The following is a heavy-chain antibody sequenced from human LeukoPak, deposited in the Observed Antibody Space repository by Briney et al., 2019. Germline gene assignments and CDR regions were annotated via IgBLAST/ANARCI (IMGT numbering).Heavy chain of an antibody. D-gene: IGHD1-26*01. Sequence: GGSLRLSCAASGFLFNSYAMAWVRHAPEKGLEWVSSIIDSGISTYYADSVKGRFTISRDNSKNTLYLQMNSLRAEDTAVYYCAKGSRGNYDYWGQGTLVTVSS. J-gene: IGHJ4*02. CDR3: AKGSRGNYDY. V-gene: IGHV3-23*01. CDR1: GFLFNSYA. CDR2: IIDSGIST.